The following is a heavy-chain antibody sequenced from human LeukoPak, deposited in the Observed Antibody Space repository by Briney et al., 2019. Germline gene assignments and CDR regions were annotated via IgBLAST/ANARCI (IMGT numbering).Heavy chain of an antibody. CDR1: GYTFTSYY. V-gene: IGHV1-46*01. D-gene: IGHD3-9*01. J-gene: IGHJ3*02. CDR3: ARLRLTGSYPGAFDI. CDR2: INPSGGST. Sequence: ASVKVSCKASGYTFTSYYMHWVRQAPGQGLEWMGIINPSGGSTSYAQKFQGRVTMTRDTSTSTVYMELSSLRSEDTAVYYCARLRLTGSYPGAFDIWGQGTMVTVSS.